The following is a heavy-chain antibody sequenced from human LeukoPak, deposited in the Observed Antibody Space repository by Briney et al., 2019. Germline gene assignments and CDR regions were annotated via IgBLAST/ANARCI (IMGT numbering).Heavy chain of an antibody. D-gene: IGHD3-22*01. V-gene: IGHV1-46*01. CDR1: GYTFTSYY. J-gene: IGHJ3*02. CDR2: INPSGGST. Sequence: GASVKVSCKASGYTFTSYYMHWVRQAPGQGLEWMGIINPSGGSTSYAQKFQGRVTMTRDTSTSTVYMELSSLRSEDTAVYYCARSYWDDSSGYYIAFDIWGQGTMVTVSS. CDR3: ARSYWDDSSGYYIAFDI.